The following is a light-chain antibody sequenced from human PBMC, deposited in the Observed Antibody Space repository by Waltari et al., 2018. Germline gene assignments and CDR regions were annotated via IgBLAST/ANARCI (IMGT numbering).Light chain of an antibody. CDR3: SSYTTTRALV. Sequence: QSALTQPASVSGSPGQSTTIPCTEPRRDVGVYNYVSLYQQYSGKAPKLMIYDVSNRPSGVSNRFPGSKSGNTASLTISGLQSEDEADYYCSSYTTTRALVFGGGTKLTVL. V-gene: IGLV2-14*01. CDR1: RRDVGVYNY. CDR2: DVS. J-gene: IGLJ2*01.